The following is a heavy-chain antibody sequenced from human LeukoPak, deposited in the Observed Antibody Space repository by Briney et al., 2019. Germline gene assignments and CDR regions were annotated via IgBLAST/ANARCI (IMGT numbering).Heavy chain of an antibody. J-gene: IGHJ5*02. CDR2: MNPNSGNT. CDR1: GYTFTSYD. Sequence: ASVKVSCKASGYTFTSYDINWVRQATGQGLEWMGWMNPNSGNTGYAQKFQGRVTITRNTSISTAYMELSSLRSEDTAVYYCARVVPDFINRFDPWGQGTLVTVSS. V-gene: IGHV1-8*03. CDR3: ARVVPDFINRFDP. D-gene: IGHD2-2*01.